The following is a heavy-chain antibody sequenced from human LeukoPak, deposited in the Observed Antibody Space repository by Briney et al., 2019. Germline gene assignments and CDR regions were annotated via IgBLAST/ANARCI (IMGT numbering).Heavy chain of an antibody. CDR1: GDSIDSYY. D-gene: IGHD5-12*01. V-gene: IGHV4-59*12. Sequence: SETLSLTCTVSGDSIDSYYWSWIRPPPGKGREWIGYIYYRGTTSYNPFLKSRVTISVDTSKNQSSLKLNSVTAADTAVYYCARLPRYGGYDHFDYWGQGILVIVSS. CDR3: ARLPRYGGYDHFDY. CDR2: IYYRGTT. J-gene: IGHJ4*02.